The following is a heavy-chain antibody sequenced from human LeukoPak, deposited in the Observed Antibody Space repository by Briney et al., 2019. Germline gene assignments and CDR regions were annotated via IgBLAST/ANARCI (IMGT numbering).Heavy chain of an antibody. CDR3: ARGHTGYEYGSFTYHYQYMDV. CDR1: GFTFNNYW. D-gene: IGHD5-12*01. V-gene: IGHV3-7*01. CDR2: IKPDGGEK. J-gene: IGHJ6*03. Sequence: PGGSLRLSCAASGFTFNNYWMSWVRQAPGKGLEWVANIKPDGGEKYYADSVKGRFTISRDNAKNSMYLQMNSLRADDTAVYYCARGHTGYEYGSFTYHYQYMDVWGKGTTVTVSS.